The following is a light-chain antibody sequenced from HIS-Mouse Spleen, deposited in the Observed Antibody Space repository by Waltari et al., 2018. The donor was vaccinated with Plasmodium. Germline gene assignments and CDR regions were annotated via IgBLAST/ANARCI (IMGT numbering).Light chain of an antibody. CDR2: SKN. J-gene: IGLJ2*01. CDR1: RSNIGSNT. Sequence: QSVLTQPPPASGTPAQRVTISCSGSRSNIGSNTVNWYQQLPGTAPKLLIYSKNQRPPGVPDRFPGSKSGTSASLAISGLQSEDEADYYCAAWDDSLNGPVFGGGTKLTVL. V-gene: IGLV1-44*01. CDR3: AAWDDSLNGPV.